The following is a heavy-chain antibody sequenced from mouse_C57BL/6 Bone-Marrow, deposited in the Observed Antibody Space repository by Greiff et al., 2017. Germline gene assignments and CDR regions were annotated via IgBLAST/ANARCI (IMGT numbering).Heavy chain of an antibody. CDR2: LNPYHGGT. Sequence: EVQLQQSGPVLVKPGASVKMSCKASGYTFTDYYLNWVKRSHGKSLEWIGDLNPYHGGTSYKQKFKGKATLTVNKSSSTAYMALDSLASEDSAVYYCASYITTLVATRYLDGWGTGTTVTVSS. CDR3: ASYITTLVATRYLDG. D-gene: IGHD1-1*01. CDR1: GYTFTDYY. V-gene: IGHV1-19*01. J-gene: IGHJ1*03.